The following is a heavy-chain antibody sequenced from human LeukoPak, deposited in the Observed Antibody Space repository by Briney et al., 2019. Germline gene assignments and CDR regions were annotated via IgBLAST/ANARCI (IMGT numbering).Heavy chain of an antibody. V-gene: IGHV3-23*01. J-gene: IGHJ4*02. D-gene: IGHD3-22*01. CDR2: ICGSGGST. Sequence: GGSLRLSCAVSGITLSNYGMSWVRQAPGKGLEWVAGICGSGGSTSYADSVKGRFTISRDNPRNTLYLQMNNLRAEDTAVYFCAKRGVVIRVILVGFHKEAYYFDSWGQGALVTVSS. CDR1: GITLSNYG. CDR3: AKRGVVIRVILVGFHKEAYYFDS.